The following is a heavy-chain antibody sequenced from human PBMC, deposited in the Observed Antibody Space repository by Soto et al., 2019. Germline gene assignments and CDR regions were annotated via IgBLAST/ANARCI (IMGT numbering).Heavy chain of an antibody. D-gene: IGHD3-9*01. Sequence: GGSLRLSCAASGFTFDDYAMHWVRQAPGKGLEWVSGISWNSGSIGYADSVKGRFTISRDNAKNSLYQKMNSLRAEDTALYYCEKDDYDILSGPFDYWGQGTLVTVSS. V-gene: IGHV3-9*01. CDR3: EKDDYDILSGPFDY. J-gene: IGHJ4*02. CDR2: ISWNSGSI. CDR1: GFTFDDYA.